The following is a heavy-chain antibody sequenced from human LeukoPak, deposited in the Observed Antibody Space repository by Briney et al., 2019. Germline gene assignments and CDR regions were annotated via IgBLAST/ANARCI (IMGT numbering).Heavy chain of an antibody. D-gene: IGHD3-9*01. CDR1: GFTFSSYA. J-gene: IGHJ4*02. Sequence: QPGGSLRLSCAASGFTFSSYAMHWVRQAPGKGMEGVAVISYDGSNKYYADSVKGRFTISRDNSKNTLYLQMNSLRAEDTAVYYCARGTDIFTGYYSVSYFDYWGQGTLVTVSS. CDR3: ARGTDIFTGYYSVSYFDY. V-gene: IGHV3-30*04. CDR2: ISYDGSNK.